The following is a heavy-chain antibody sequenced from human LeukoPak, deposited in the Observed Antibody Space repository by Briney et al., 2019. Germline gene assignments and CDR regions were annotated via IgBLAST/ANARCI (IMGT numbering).Heavy chain of an antibody. V-gene: IGHV4-59*01. J-gene: IGHJ5*02. CDR2: IYYSGST. CDR3: ARDQGSGWQNWFDP. CDR1: GGSTSSYY. D-gene: IGHD6-19*01. Sequence: SETLSLTCTVSGGSTSSYYWSWIRQPPGKGLEWIGYIYYSGSTNYNPSLKSRVTISVDTSKNQFSLKLSSVTAADTAVYYCARDQGSGWQNWFDPWGQGTLVTVSS.